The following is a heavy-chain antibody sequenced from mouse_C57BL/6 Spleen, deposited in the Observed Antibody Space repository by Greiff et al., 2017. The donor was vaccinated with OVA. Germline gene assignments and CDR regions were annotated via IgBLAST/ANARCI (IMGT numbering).Heavy chain of an antibody. Sequence: QVQLKESGAELVKPGASVKMSCKASGYTFTTYPIEWLKQNHGKSLEWIGNFHPYNDDTKYNEKFKGKATLTVEKSSSTVYLELSRLTSDDSAVYYCARIYDGYYETALFAYWGQGTLVTVSA. CDR3: ARIYDGYYETALFAY. J-gene: IGHJ3*01. V-gene: IGHV1-47*01. CDR2: FHPYNDDT. D-gene: IGHD2-3*01. CDR1: GYTFTTYP.